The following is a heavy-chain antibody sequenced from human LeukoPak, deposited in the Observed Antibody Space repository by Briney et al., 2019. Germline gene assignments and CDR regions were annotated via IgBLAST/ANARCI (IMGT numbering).Heavy chain of an antibody. Sequence: GGSLRLSCAASGFTFSSYAMSWVRQAPGKGLEWVSAISGSGGSTYYADSVKGRFTISRDNSKNTLYLQMNSLRAEDTAVYYCARGDVWGSYRSFDYWGQGTLVTVSS. V-gene: IGHV3-23*01. CDR2: ISGSGGST. D-gene: IGHD3-16*02. CDR3: ARGDVWGSYRSFDY. J-gene: IGHJ4*02. CDR1: GFTFSSYA.